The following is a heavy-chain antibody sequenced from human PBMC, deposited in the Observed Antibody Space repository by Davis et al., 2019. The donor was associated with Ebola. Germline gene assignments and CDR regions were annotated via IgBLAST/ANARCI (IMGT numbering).Heavy chain of an antibody. D-gene: IGHD4-17*01. Sequence: SETLSLTCTVPGGSVSSGSNYWTSIRQPPGTELEWIGYIYHSGSTIYNPSLKSRVTISIDTSKNQFSLKLSSVTAADTALYFCARVLGNGDLLLDYWGQGTLVTVSS. J-gene: IGHJ4*02. V-gene: IGHV4-61*01. CDR3: ARVLGNGDLLLDY. CDR1: GGSVSSGSNY. CDR2: IYHSGST.